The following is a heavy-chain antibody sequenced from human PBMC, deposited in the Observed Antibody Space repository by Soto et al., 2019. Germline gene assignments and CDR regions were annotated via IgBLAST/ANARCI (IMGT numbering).Heavy chain of an antibody. V-gene: IGHV3-23*01. D-gene: IGHD6-6*01. J-gene: IGHJ4*02. CDR2: ISGNGADT. CDR3: ARQAARNYFDF. Sequence: GGSLRLSCAASGFTFSSYAMSWVRQAPGKGLEWVSAISGNGADTSYADSVKGRFTISRDKAKNSLYLQMNSLRAEDTAVYYCARQAARNYFDFWGQGTPVTVSS. CDR1: GFTFSSYA.